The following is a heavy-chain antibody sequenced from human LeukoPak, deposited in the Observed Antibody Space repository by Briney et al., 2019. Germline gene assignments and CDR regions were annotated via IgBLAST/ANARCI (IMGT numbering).Heavy chain of an antibody. CDR2: NSGNT. Sequence: SETLSLTCTVSGGSISSYFWSWIRQPPGKGLEWIGYNSGNTNYNPSLKSRVTISVDTSKNQFSLKLSSVTAADTAVYYCARGREYGGKYLMAFDIWVQGRMVTVSS. CDR3: ARGREYGGKYLMAFDI. J-gene: IGHJ3*02. CDR1: GGSISSYF. D-gene: IGHD1-26*01. V-gene: IGHV4-59*08.